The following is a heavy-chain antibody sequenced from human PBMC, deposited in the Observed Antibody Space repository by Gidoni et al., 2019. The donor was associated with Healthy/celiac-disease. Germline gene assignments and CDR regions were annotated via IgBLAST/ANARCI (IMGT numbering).Heavy chain of an antibody. CDR2: IKSKTDGGTT. CDR1: GFTFSNAR. J-gene: IGHJ6*02. CDR3: TTALLRSYCGGDCYSYYYYGMDV. Sequence: EVQLVESGGGLVKPGGSLRLSCAASGFTFSNARLSWVRQPPGKGREWVGRIKSKTDGGTTDYAAPEKGRFTISRDDSKNTLYLQMNSLKTEDTAVYYCTTALLRSYCGGDCYSYYYYGMDVWGQGTTVTVSS. V-gene: IGHV3-15*01. D-gene: IGHD2-21*02.